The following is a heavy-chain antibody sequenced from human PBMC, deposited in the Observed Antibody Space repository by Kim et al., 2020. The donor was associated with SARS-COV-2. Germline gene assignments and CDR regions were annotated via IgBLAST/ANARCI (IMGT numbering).Heavy chain of an antibody. CDR1: GFTFSTYW. Sequence: GGSLRLSCAASGFTFSTYWMHWVRQAPGKGLVWVSRIKSDGSSTTYADSVKGRFTISRDNAINTLYLQMNSLSAEDTAVYYCARGEVYISNWNGYWFFDL. CDR3: ARGEVYISNWNGYWFFDL. J-gene: IGHJ2*01. CDR2: IKSDGSST. V-gene: IGHV3-74*01. D-gene: IGHD1-1*01.